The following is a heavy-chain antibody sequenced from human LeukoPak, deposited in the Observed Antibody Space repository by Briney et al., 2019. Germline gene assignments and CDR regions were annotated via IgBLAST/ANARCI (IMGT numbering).Heavy chain of an antibody. J-gene: IGHJ4*02. V-gene: IGHV1-18*01. Sequence: ASVMVSCQASGYTFSSYGLSWVRQAPGQGLEWMGWISPSNGDTKYVQNLQGRVTMTTDTSTSTAYMELSSLRYEDTAVYYCARSPVYYYDSSGYTFDYWGQGTLVTVSS. CDR2: ISPSNGDT. D-gene: IGHD3-22*01. CDR1: GYTFSSYG. CDR3: ARSPVYYYDSSGYTFDY.